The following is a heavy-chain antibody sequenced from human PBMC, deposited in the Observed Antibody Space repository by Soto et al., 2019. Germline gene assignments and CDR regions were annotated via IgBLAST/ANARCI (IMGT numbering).Heavy chain of an antibody. CDR1: GDSVSSNSAA. D-gene: IGHD6-19*01. Sequence: KQSQTLSLTCAISGDSVSSNSAAWNWIRQSPSRGLEWLGRTYYRSKWYNDYAVSVKSRITINPDTSKNQFSLQLNSVTPEDTAVYYCARDPLPPEYSSGWYVFPTPEYYFDYWGQGTLVTVSS. J-gene: IGHJ4*02. CDR2: TYYRSKWYN. CDR3: ARDPLPPEYSSGWYVFPTPEYYFDY. V-gene: IGHV6-1*01.